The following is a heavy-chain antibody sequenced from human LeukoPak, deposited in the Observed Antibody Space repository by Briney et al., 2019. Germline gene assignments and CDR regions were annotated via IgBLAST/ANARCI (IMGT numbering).Heavy chain of an antibody. CDR2: IYYSGST. CDR1: GGSISSYY. CDR3: AISGYENIINFDY. J-gene: IGHJ4*02. Sequence: PSGTLSLTCTVSGGSISSYYWSWIRQPPGKGLEWIGYIYYSGSTNYNPSLKSRVTISVDTSKNQFSLKLSSVTAADTAVYYCAISGYENIINFDYWGQGTLVTVSS. D-gene: IGHD5-12*01. V-gene: IGHV4-59*01.